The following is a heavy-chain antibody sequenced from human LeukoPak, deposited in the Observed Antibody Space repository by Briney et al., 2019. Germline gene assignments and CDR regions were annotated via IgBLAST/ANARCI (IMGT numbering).Heavy chain of an antibody. CDR1: GFTFSSYA. V-gene: IGHV3-23*01. CDR3: ASPPHSDYGDYVVDY. D-gene: IGHD4-17*01. Sequence: GGSLRLSCAASGFTFSSYAMNWVRQAPGKGLEWVSVISGSGGSTYYADSVKGRFTISRDNSKNTLYLQMNSLRAEDTAVYYCASPPHSDYGDYVVDYWGQGTLVTVSS. CDR2: ISGSGGST. J-gene: IGHJ4*02.